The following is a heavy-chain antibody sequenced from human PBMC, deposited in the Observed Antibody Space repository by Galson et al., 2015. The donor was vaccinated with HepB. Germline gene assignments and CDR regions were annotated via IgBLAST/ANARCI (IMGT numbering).Heavy chain of an antibody. V-gene: IGHV3-30*03. Sequence: SLRLSCAASGFTFSSYGMHWVRQAPGKGLEWVAVISYDGSNKYYADSVKGRFTISRDNSKNTLYLQMNSLRAEDTAVYYCDVYSSGWSSWGQGTMVTVSS. CDR3: DVYSSGWSS. D-gene: IGHD6-19*01. J-gene: IGHJ3*01. CDR1: GFTFSSYG. CDR2: ISYDGSNK.